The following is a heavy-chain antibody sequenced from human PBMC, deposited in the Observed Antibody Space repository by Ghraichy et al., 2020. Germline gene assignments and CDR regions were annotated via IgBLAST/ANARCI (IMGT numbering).Heavy chain of an antibody. CDR2: ISGGSSTI. CDR1: GFTFGSYS. Sequence: GESLRLSCAGNGFTFGSYSMNWLRQAPGKGLEWVAYISGGSSTIYYADSVKGRFTISRDDAKNSLYLQMRGLRAEDTAVYYCARDKVVVARGWFDPWGQGTLVTVSS. CDR3: ARDKVVVARGWFDP. D-gene: IGHD2-2*01. J-gene: IGHJ5*02. V-gene: IGHV3-48*04.